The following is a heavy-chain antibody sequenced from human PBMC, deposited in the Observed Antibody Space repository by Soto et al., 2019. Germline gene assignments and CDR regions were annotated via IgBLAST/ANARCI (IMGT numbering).Heavy chain of an antibody. CDR1: GDSVSSRFW. V-gene: IGHV4-4*02. Sequence: QVELQESGPGLVKPSGTLSLTCAVSGDSVSSRFWWSWVRQSPGKGLEWIGEIYHSESANYNPSLKSRVTMSVDNSKNQFSLKLNSVTAADTAVYYCARYNAASGTYYFDYWGQGTLVTVSS. J-gene: IGHJ4*02. CDR3: ARYNAASGTYYFDY. CDR2: IYHSESA. D-gene: IGHD6-13*01.